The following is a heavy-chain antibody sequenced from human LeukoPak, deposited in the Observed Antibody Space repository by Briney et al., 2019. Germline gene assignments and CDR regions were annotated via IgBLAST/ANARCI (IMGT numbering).Heavy chain of an antibody. CDR1: GFTFDDYA. CDR3: AKGASIAVAGTLDY. V-gene: IGHV3-9*01. CDR2: ISWNSGSI. D-gene: IGHD6-19*01. Sequence: GGSLRLSCAVSGFTFDDYAMHWVRQAPGKGLEWVSGISWNSGSIDYADSVKGRFTISRDNAKNSLYLQMNSLRAEDTALYYCAKGASIAVAGTLDYWVQGTLVTVSS. J-gene: IGHJ4*02.